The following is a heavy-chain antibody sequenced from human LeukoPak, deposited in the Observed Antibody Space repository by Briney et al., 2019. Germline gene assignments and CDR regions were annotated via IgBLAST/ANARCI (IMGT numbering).Heavy chain of an antibody. V-gene: IGHV3-48*01. CDR1: GFTFSSYS. CDR3: ATEYGSPFGY. D-gene: IGHD5-24*01. J-gene: IGHJ4*02. CDR2: ISSSSSTI. Sequence: PGGSLRLSCAASGFTFSSYSMNWVRQAPGKGLEWVSYISSSSSTIYYADSVKGRFTISRDNAKNSLYLQMNSLRAEDTAVYYCATEYGSPFGYWGQGTLVTVSS.